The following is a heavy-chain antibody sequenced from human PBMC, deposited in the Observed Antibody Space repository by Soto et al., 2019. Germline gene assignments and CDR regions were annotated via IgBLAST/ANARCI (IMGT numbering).Heavy chain of an antibody. D-gene: IGHD3-10*01. V-gene: IGHV1-18*01. Sequence: QVQLVQSGAEIKKPGASVEVSCKASGYAFTTYGITWVRQAPGQGLEWMGWINVYSGNTDYAQKVQRRVTMTTDTSTSTAYMELRSLRSDDTAVYYCARFYGSGNFPYDYWGQGTLVTVSS. CDR1: GYAFTTYG. J-gene: IGHJ4*02. CDR2: INVYSGNT. CDR3: ARFYGSGNFPYDY.